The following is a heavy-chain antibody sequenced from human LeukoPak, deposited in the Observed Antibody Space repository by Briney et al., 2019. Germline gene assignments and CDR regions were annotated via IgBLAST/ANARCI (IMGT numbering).Heavy chain of an antibody. CDR2: IYKIGTT. J-gene: IGHJ4*02. D-gene: IGHD2-15*01. CDR3: VIGVGWQPDY. CDR1: GFTFSSYA. V-gene: IGHV4-59*01. Sequence: GSLRLSCAASGFTFSSYAMSWVRQAPGKGLEWIGHIYKIGTTNYNPSLKSRLTISADTSKNQFSLQLRSVTAADTAVYYCVIGVGWQPDYWGQGALVTVSS.